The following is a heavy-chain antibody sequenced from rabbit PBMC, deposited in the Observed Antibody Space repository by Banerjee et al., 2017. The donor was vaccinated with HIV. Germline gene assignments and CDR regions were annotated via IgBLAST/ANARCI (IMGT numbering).Heavy chain of an antibody. V-gene: IGHV1S45*01. D-gene: IGHD4-1*01. CDR2: IYAGNSGDT. CDR1: GFTLSDVYY. CDR3: AREVAGRVTNL. Sequence: QEQLVESGGGLVQPEGSLTVTCKASGFTLSDVYYMCWVRQAPGKGLEWIACIYAGNSGDTYYANWAKGRFTISKTSSTTMTLQMTSLTAADTATYFCAREVAGRVTNLWGQGTLVTVS. J-gene: IGHJ4*01.